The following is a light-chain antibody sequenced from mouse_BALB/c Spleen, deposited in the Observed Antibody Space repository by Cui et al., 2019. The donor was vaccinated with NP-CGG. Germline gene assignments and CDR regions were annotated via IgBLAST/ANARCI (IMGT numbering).Light chain of an antibody. Sequence: QAVVTQEYALTTSPGETVTLTCRSSTGAVTTSNYANWVQEKPDHLFTGLIGGTNNRVPGVPARFSGSLIGDKAVLIITGAQTEDEAIYFCSLWYSNHWVFGGGTKLTVL. J-gene: IGLJ1*01. CDR2: GTN. CDR1: TGAVTTSNY. V-gene: IGLV1*01. CDR3: SLWYSNHWV.